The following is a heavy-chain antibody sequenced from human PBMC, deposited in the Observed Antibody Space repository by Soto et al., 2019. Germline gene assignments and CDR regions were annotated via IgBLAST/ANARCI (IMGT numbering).Heavy chain of an antibody. D-gene: IGHD6-13*01. CDR1: GYTFTSYD. CDR2: MNPNSGNT. Sequence: APVKVSCKASGYTFTSYDINWVRQATGQGLEWMGWMNPNSGNTGYAQKFQGRVTMTRNTSISTAYMELSSLRSEDTAVYYCARADSSSWDAFDIWGQGTMVTVSS. V-gene: IGHV1-8*01. J-gene: IGHJ3*02. CDR3: ARADSSSWDAFDI.